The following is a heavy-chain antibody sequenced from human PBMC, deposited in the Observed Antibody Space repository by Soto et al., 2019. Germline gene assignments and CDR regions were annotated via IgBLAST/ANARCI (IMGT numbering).Heavy chain of an antibody. CDR3: ARLVVATFGYYYYGMDV. V-gene: IGHV5-10-1*01. D-gene: IGHD5-12*01. CDR1: GYSFTSYW. Sequence: GESLKISCKGSGYSFTSYWISWVRQMPGKGLEWMGRIDPSDSYTNYSPSFQGHVTISADKSISTAYLQWSSLKASDTAMYYCARLVVATFGYYYYGMDVWGQGTTVTVSS. J-gene: IGHJ6*02. CDR2: IDPSDSYT.